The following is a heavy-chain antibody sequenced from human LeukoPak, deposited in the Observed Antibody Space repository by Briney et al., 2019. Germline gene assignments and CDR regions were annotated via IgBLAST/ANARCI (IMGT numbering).Heavy chain of an antibody. CDR3: ARGGYHHGFDI. Sequence: AGGSLRLSCAASEYTFTNYWMTWVRQAPGERVVWVSRIDNDGGDSIYADSVKGRFTISRDNAKNTVYLQMHGLRADDTAVYYCARGGYHHGFDIWGQGTMVTVSS. D-gene: IGHD1-14*01. J-gene: IGHJ3*02. CDR1: EYTFTNYW. CDR2: IDNDGGDS. V-gene: IGHV3-74*01.